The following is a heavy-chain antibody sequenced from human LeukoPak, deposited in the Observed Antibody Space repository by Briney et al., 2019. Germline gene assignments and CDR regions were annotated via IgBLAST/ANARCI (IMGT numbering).Heavy chain of an antibody. J-gene: IGHJ3*02. D-gene: IGHD3-16*02. CDR3: AREGGFRYDDAFDT. Sequence: QPGGSLRPSCTASGFTLSSYEMNWVRQAPGKGLEWISYISGSGSSIFYADSLQGRFTVSRDNAKNSVYLQMNSLRAEDTAVYYCAREGGFRYDDAFDTWGQGTMVTVSS. CDR2: ISGSGSSI. CDR1: GFTLSSYE. V-gene: IGHV3-48*03.